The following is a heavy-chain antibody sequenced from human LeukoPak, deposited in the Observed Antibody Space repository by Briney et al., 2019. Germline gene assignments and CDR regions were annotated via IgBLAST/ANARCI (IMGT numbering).Heavy chain of an antibody. J-gene: IGHJ4*02. V-gene: IGHV1-18*01. CDR2: ISAYNGNT. CDR1: GYTFASYG. CDR3: ARVGFLWFGEFYYFDY. D-gene: IGHD3-10*01. Sequence: GASVKVSCKASGYTFASYGISWVRQAPGQGLEWMGWISAYNGNTNYAQKLQGRVTMTTDTSTSTAYMELRSLRSDDTAVYYCARVGFLWFGEFYYFDYWGQGTLVTVSS.